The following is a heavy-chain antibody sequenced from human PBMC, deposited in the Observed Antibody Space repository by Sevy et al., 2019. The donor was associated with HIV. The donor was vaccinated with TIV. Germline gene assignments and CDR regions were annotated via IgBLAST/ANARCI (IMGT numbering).Heavy chain of an antibody. CDR3: ARVGYFYDSSGYPTYYYYGMDV. CDR2: ISYDGNYK. J-gene: IGHJ6*02. D-gene: IGHD3-22*01. CDR1: GFRFSDYA. V-gene: IGHV3-30*04. Sequence: GGSLRLSCAASGFRFSDYAVHWVRQAPGTGLEWVADISYDGNYKNHADSVKGRFTISRDNSKNTLYLEMSSLTAEDTAMYYCARVGYFYDSSGYPTYYYYGMDVWGQGTTVTVSS.